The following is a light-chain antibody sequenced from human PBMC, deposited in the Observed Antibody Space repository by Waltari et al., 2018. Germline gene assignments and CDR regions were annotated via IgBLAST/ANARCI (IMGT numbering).Light chain of an antibody. J-gene: IGKJ1*01. V-gene: IGKV1-5*03. CDR3: QHYNSFPWT. CDR2: KAS. CDR1: QSISSW. Sequence: DIQMTQSPSTLSASVGDRVTITCRASQSISSWLAWYQQKPGKAPKFLIYKASNLESGVPSRFSGSGSGTEFTLTISILQPDDFATYYCQHYNSFPWTFGQGTKVEIK.